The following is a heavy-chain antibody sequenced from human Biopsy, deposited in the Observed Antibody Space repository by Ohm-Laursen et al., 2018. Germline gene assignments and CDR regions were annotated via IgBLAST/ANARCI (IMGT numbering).Heavy chain of an antibody. Sequence: TLSLTCAVSGGSFTGHYWTWIRQPPGKGLEWIGHISHTGYSSYKSSLKSRVTISLDTSRKHFSLRLTSLAAADTAVYYCARGSNEYGCLYFPRWGQGTLVTVSS. CDR3: ARGSNEYGCLYFPR. V-gene: IGHV4-59*11. CDR1: GGSFTGHY. CDR2: ISHTGYS. J-gene: IGHJ4*02. D-gene: IGHD4-17*01.